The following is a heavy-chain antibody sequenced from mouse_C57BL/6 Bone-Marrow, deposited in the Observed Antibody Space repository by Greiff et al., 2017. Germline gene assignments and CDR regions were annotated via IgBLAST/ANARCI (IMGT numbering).Heavy chain of an antibody. CDR1: GYTFTSYG. CDR2: IYPRSGNT. J-gene: IGHJ1*03. Sequence: QVQLKESGAELARPGASVKLSCKASGYTFTSYGISWVKQRTGQGLEWIGEIYPRSGNTYYNEKFKGKATLTADKSSSTAYMELRSLTSEDSAVYFCARGGDYYGSSYGRYFDVWGTGTTVTVSS. D-gene: IGHD1-1*01. V-gene: IGHV1-81*01. CDR3: ARGGDYYGSSYGRYFDV.